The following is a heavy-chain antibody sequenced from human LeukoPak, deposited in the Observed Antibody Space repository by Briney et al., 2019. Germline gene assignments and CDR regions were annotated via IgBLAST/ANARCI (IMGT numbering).Heavy chain of an antibody. CDR3: AREDSSGYYYYYGMDV. J-gene: IGHJ6*02. CDR1: GFTFSSYS. V-gene: IGHV3-21*01. Sequence: GGSLRLSCAASGFTFSSYSMNWVRQAPGQGLEWVSSISSSSSYIYYADSVKGRFTISRDNAKNSLYLQMNSLRAEDTAVYYCAREDSSGYYYYYGMDVWGQGTTVTVSS. D-gene: IGHD6-25*01. CDR2: ISSSSSYI.